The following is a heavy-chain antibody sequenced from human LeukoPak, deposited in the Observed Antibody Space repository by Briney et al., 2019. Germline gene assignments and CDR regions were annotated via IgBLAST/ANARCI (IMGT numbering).Heavy chain of an antibody. V-gene: IGHV4-34*01. D-gene: IGHD3-9*01. Sequence: SETLSLTCAVYGGSFSGYYWSWIRQPPGKGLEWIGEINHSGSTNYNPSLKSRVTISVDTSKNQFSLKLSSVTAADTAVYYCARNDILTGYTRGFDPWGQGTLVTVPS. CDR3: ARNDILTGYTRGFDP. CDR2: INHSGST. J-gene: IGHJ5*02. CDR1: GGSFSGYY.